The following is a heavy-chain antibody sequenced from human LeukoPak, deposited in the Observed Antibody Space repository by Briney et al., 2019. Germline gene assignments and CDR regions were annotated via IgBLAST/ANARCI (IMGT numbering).Heavy chain of an antibody. Sequence: GSVTVSSPDSGYTFSGNLINSVGQAPGKRLEWMGWINPNSGGTHYAQKFQGRVTMTRDTSISTAYMELSRLRSDDTAVYYCARVLDRIDYYDSSGYYYDWGQGTLVTVSS. V-gene: IGHV1-2*02. CDR1: GYTFSGNL. CDR3: ARVLDRIDYYDSSGYYYD. D-gene: IGHD3-22*01. CDR2: INPNSGGT. J-gene: IGHJ4*02.